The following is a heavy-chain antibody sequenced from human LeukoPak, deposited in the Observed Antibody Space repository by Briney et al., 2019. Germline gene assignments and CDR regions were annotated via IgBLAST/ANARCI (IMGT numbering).Heavy chain of an antibody. Sequence: GGSLRLSCAASGFTFSSYAMHWVRQAPGKGLEWVAVISYDGSNKYYADSVKGRFTISRDNPKNTLYLQMNSLRTEDTAVYYCARIVATIDYWGQGTLVTVSS. V-gene: IGHV3-30-3*01. J-gene: IGHJ4*02. D-gene: IGHD5-12*01. CDR3: ARIVATIDY. CDR1: GFTFSSYA. CDR2: ISYDGSNK.